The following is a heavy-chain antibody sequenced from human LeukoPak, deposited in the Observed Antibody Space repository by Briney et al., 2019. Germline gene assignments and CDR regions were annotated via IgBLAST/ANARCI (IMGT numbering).Heavy chain of an antibody. D-gene: IGHD5-24*01. CDR1: GSTFSSYW. CDR2: LNEDGTKK. J-gene: IGHJ4*02. V-gene: IGHV3-7*01. CDR3: ARDGRDGFIDY. Sequence: GGSLRLSCVASGSTFSSYWMSWVRQAPGKGLEWVANLNEDGTKKYYVDSVKGRFTISRDNAKNSLYLQMDSLRDEDTAVYYCARDGRDGFIDYWGQGTLVTVSS.